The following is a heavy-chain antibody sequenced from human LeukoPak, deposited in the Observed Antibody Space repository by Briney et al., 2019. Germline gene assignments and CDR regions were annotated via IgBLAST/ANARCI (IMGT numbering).Heavy chain of an antibody. J-gene: IGHJ4*02. D-gene: IGHD3/OR15-3a*01. CDR1: GVPISRSNSY. CDR3: ARQTGSGLFILP. CDR2: IYYSGNT. Sequence: PSETLSLTCTVSGVPISRSNSYWGWIPQPPGKGLEWIGSIYYSGNTYYNASLKSQVSISIDTSKNQFSLKLTSVTAADTAVYYCARQTGSGLFILPGGQGTLVTVSS. V-gene: IGHV4-39*01.